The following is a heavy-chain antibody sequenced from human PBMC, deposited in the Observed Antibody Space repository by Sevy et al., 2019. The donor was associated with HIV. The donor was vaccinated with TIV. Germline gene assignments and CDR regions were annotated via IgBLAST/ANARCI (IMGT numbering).Heavy chain of an antibody. V-gene: IGHV4-31*03. J-gene: IGHJ6*02. CDR3: ARDLRYSGYGVPPTHYGMDV. D-gene: IGHD5-12*01. Sequence: SETLSLTCTVSGGSISSGGYYWSWIRQHPVKGLEWIGYIYYSGSTYYNPSLKSRVTISVDTSKNQFSLKLSSVTAADTAVYYCARDLRYSGYGVPPTHYGMDVWGQGTTVTVSS. CDR1: GGSISSGGYY. CDR2: IYYSGST.